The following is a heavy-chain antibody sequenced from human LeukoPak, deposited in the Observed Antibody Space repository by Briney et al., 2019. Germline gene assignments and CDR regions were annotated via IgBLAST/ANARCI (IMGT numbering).Heavy chain of an antibody. Sequence: PSETLSLTCTVSGGSLSSYYWSWIRQPPGKGLEWIGYIYYSGSTNYNPSLKSRVTISIDTSKNQFSLKLSSVTAADTAVYYCAGEVRARDGYNYGGSDYWGQGTLVTVSS. CDR1: GGSLSSYY. J-gene: IGHJ4*02. D-gene: IGHD5-24*01. V-gene: IGHV4-59*12. CDR2: IYYSGST. CDR3: AGEVRARDGYNYGGSDY.